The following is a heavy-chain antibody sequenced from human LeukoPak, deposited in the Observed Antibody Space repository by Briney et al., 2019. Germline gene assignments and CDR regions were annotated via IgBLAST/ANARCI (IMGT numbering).Heavy chain of an antibody. Sequence: SETPSLTCTVSGGSISSSSYYWGWIRQPPGKGLEWIGSIYYSGSTYYNPSLKSRVTISVDTSKNQFSLKLSSVTAADTAVYYCARDGNWNYYYYYMDVWGKGTTVTVSS. CDR3: ARDGNWNYYYYYMDV. D-gene: IGHD1-1*01. V-gene: IGHV4-39*07. CDR2: IYYSGST. CDR1: GGSISSSSYY. J-gene: IGHJ6*03.